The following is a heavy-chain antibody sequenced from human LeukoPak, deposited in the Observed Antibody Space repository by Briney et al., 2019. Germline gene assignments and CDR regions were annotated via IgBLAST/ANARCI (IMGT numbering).Heavy chain of an antibody. D-gene: IGHD1-26*01. CDR2: ISGSGGST. Sequence: GGSLRLSCAASGFTFSSYAMSWARQAPGKGLEWVSAISGSGGSTYYADSVKGRFTISRDNSKNTLYLQMNSLRAEDTAVYYCAKDLSGSYFIPFDPWGQGTLVTVSS. V-gene: IGHV3-23*01. CDR1: GFTFSSYA. CDR3: AKDLSGSYFIPFDP. J-gene: IGHJ5*02.